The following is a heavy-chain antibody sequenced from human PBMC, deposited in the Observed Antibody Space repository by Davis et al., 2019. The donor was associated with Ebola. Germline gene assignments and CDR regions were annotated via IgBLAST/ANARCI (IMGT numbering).Heavy chain of an antibody. CDR1: GFTVSSNY. Sequence: GGSLRLSCAASGFTVSSNYMSWVRQAPGKGLEWVSVIYSGGSTYYADSVKGRFTISRDNSKNTLYLQMNSLRAEDTAVYYCAKMGGSTVTRYYYFDYWGQGTLVTVSS. D-gene: IGHD4-17*01. V-gene: IGHV3-53*05. J-gene: IGHJ4*02. CDR3: AKMGGSTVTRYYYFDY. CDR2: IYSGGST.